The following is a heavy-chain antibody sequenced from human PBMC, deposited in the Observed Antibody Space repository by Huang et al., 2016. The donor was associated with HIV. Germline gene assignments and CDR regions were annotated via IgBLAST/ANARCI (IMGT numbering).Heavy chain of an antibody. Sequence: QVQLVQSGAEMKKSGSSVKVSCKASGGTVSSFSFTWVRQAPGHGLEWMVGIIPWNDTTDLAPKFRGRVTLTADESTNTAFMELSGLNSQDTAVYYCARGVGNSNRGFDIWGQGTLVTVS. V-gene: IGHV1-69*13. CDR2: IIPWNDTT. J-gene: IGHJ4*02. CDR3: ARGVGNSNRGFDI. D-gene: IGHD5-18*01. CDR1: GGTVSSFS.